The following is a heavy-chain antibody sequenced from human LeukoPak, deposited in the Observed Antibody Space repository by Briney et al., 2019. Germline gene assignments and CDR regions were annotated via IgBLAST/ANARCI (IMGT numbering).Heavy chain of an antibody. J-gene: IGHJ5*02. CDR2: IYYSGST. CDR1: GGSISSSSYY. D-gene: IGHD6-19*01. CDR3: ARPGPIAVAGTGGWFDP. Sequence: SETLSLTCTVSGGSISSSSYYWGWIRQPPGKGLEWIGSIYYSGSTYYNPSLKSRVTISVDTSKNQFSLKLSSVTAADTDVYYCARPGPIAVAGTGGWFDPWGQGTLVTVSS. V-gene: IGHV4-39*01.